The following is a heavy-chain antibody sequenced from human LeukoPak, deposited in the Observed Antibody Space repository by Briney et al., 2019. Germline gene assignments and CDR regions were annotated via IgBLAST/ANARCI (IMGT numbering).Heavy chain of an antibody. CDR1: GFTFTRSV. V-gene: IGHV1-58*02. D-gene: IGHD1-26*01. J-gene: IGHJ3*02. CDR3: AAEVVGADAFDI. CDR2: IVVGSGNT. Sequence: SVKVSCKASGFTFTRSVMQWVRQARGQPRECIGWIVVGSGNTNYAQKFQERVTITRDMSTSTAYMELSSLRSEDTAVYYCAAEVVGADAFDIWGQGTMVTVSS.